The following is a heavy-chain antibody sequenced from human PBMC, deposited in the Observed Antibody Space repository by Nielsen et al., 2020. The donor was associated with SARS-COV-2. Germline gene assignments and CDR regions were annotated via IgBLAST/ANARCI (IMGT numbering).Heavy chain of an antibody. J-gene: IGHJ4*02. V-gene: IGHV3-23*01. D-gene: IGHD3-22*01. CDR1: GFTFNNYH. Sequence: GESLKISCAASGFTFNNYHMSWVRQAPEKGLEWVSSISGGDDSTYYADSVKGRFTISRDNSKNTLYLQMNSLRAEDTAVYYCAKHRWGHFYDSIDYWGQGNLVTASS. CDR2: ISGGDDST. CDR3: AKHRWGHFYDSIDY.